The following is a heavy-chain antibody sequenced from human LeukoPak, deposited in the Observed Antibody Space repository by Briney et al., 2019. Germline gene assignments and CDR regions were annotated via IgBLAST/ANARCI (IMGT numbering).Heavy chain of an antibody. D-gene: IGHD2-15*01. CDR2: SGDSDGST. Sequence: GGSLRLSCAASGFTFSGSGMSWVRQAPGKGLEWISSSGDSDGSTYYADSLKGRFTISRDNSKNTLYLQMNSLRAEDTAVYYCARRGYCSGGSCYSAFDPWGQGTLVTVSS. J-gene: IGHJ5*02. CDR1: GFTFSGSG. V-gene: IGHV3-23*01. CDR3: ARRGYCSGGSCYSAFDP.